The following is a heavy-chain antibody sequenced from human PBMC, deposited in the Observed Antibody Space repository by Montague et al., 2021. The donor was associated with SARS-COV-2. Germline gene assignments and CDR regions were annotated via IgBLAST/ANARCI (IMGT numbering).Heavy chain of an antibody. CDR2: IDYSGST. D-gene: IGHD3-16*01. CDR3: ALHRGWGPTALDWFDP. Sequence: SETLSLTCSVSGDSINSRYYYCGWVRQPPGKGLEWIRSIDYSGSTSYTPSLKSRVTLSVDTSKNHFSLKLNSVAAADAAVYFCALHRGWGPTALDWFDPWGQGTLVTVSA. CDR1: GDSINSRYYY. V-gene: IGHV4-39*02. J-gene: IGHJ5*02.